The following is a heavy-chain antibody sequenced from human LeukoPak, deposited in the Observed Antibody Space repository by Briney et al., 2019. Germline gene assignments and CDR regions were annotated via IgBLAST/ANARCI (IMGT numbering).Heavy chain of an antibody. D-gene: IGHD5-18*01. Sequence: SETLSLTCAVYGGSFSGYYWSWIRQPPGKGLEWIGEINHSGSTNYNPSLKSRVTISVDTSKNQFSLKLSSVTAADTAVYYCASNTAYYYYYGMDVWGQGTTVTVSS. CDR2: INHSGST. CDR3: ASNTAYYYYYGMDV. V-gene: IGHV4-34*01. CDR1: GGSFSGYY. J-gene: IGHJ6*02.